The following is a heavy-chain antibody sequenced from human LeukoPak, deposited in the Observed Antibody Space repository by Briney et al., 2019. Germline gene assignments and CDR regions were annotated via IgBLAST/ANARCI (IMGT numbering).Heavy chain of an antibody. CDR3: AIRGGATPYFDF. V-gene: IGHV4-39*01. CDR1: GGSISSNNYH. Sequence: SETLSLTCTVSGGSISSNNYHWGWIRQPPGKGLEWIGSIYYSGSTYYNPSLKSRVTISVDTSKNQFSLKLNSVTAADTAVYYCAIRGGATPYFDFWGQGTLVAVSS. D-gene: IGHD1-26*01. CDR2: IYYSGST. J-gene: IGHJ4*02.